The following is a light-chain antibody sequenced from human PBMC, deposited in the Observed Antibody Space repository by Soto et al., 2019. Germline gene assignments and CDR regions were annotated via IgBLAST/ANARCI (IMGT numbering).Light chain of an antibody. J-gene: IGKJ2*01. CDR1: QSVLYNSNNKNY. CDR2: WAS. Sequence: DIVMTQSPDSLAVSLGERATINCKSSQSVLYNSNNKNYLAWYQQKAGQPPKLLIYWASTRESGVPDRFSGSGSGTDFTLTISSLQAEDVAFYYCQQYYSTPYTLGQGTKLEIK. CDR3: QQYYSTPYT. V-gene: IGKV4-1*01.